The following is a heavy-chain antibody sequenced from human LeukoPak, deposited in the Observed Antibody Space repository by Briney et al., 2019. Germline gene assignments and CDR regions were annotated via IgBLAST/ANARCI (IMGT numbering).Heavy chain of an antibody. CDR3: ATDYSLYCSSTSCYFS. Sequence: ASVKVSCKVSGYTLTELSMHWVRQAPGKGLEWMGGFDPEDGETIYAQKFQVRVTMTEDTSTDTAYMELSSLRSEDTAVYYCATDYSLYCSSTSCYFSWGQGTLVTVSS. CDR1: GYTLTELS. J-gene: IGHJ5*02. CDR2: FDPEDGET. D-gene: IGHD2-2*01. V-gene: IGHV1-24*01.